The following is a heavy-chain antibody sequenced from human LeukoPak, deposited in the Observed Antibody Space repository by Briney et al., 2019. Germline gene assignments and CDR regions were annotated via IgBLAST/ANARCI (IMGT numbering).Heavy chain of an antibody. CDR3: AGGVVAAPYYFDY. J-gene: IGHJ4*02. Sequence: SETLSLTCTVSGDSISSNSYYWGWIRQPPAKGMEWIGSIYYSGSTNYNPSLKSRVTISVDMSKNQFSLKVSSVTAADTAVYYCAGGVVAAPYYFDYWGQGTLVTVSS. D-gene: IGHD2-15*01. V-gene: IGHV4-39*01. CDR1: GDSISSNSYY. CDR2: IYYSGST.